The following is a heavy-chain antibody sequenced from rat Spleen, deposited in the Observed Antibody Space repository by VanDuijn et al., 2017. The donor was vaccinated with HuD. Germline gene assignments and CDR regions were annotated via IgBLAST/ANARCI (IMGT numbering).Heavy chain of an antibody. CDR2: ISYDGIST. CDR1: GFTFSSFP. CDR3: VRQDTSGYSNWFAY. V-gene: IGHV5-29*01. Sequence: EVQLVASGGGLVQPGRSLKLSCAASGFTFSSFPMAWVRQAPTKGLEWVATISYDGISTFYRDSVRGRFTVSRDNAKNTLYLQLDSLRSEDTATYYCVRQDTSGYSNWFAYWGQGTLVTVSS. J-gene: IGHJ3*01. D-gene: IGHD4-3*01.